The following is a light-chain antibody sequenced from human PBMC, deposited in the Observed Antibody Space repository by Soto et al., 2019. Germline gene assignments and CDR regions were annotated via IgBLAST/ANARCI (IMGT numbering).Light chain of an antibody. CDR3: HHYHNWHPLFT. J-gene: IGKJ3*01. CDR2: GAS. Sequence: EIVMTQSPATLSVSPGERLTLSCRASQSVNTYLAWFQQRPGQAPRLLIYGASARATGVPARFSGSGSGSEFTLTITSLQSEDFAIYYCHHYHNWHPLFTFGPGTRVDIK. V-gene: IGKV3-15*01. CDR1: QSVNTY.